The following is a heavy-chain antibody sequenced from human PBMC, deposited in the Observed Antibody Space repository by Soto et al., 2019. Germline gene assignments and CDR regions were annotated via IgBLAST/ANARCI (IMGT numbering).Heavy chain of an antibody. CDR3: AKLGVNYYDSSGPDY. V-gene: IGHV5-10-1*01. D-gene: IGHD3-22*01. CDR2: IDPSDSYT. CDR1: GYSFTSYW. Sequence: GESLKISCKGSGYSFTSYWISWVRQMPGKGLEWMGRIDPSDSYTNYSPSFQGHVTISADKSISTAYLQWSSLKASDTAMYYCAKLGVNYYDSSGPDYWGQGTLVTSPQ. J-gene: IGHJ4*02.